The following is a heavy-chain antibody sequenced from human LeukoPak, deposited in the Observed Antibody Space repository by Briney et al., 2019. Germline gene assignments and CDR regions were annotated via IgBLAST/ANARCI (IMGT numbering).Heavy chain of an antibody. J-gene: IGHJ4*02. D-gene: IGHD6-13*01. Sequence: ASVKVSCKASGYSFTSYDINWVRQATGQGLEWMGWMNPNSGNTGSAQRFQGRVTMTRNTSISTAYMELSNLRSEDTAVYYCARRVAAGGTCMGYWGQGTLVTVSS. V-gene: IGHV1-8*01. CDR3: ARRVAAGGTCMGY. CDR1: GYSFTSYD. CDR2: MNPNSGNT.